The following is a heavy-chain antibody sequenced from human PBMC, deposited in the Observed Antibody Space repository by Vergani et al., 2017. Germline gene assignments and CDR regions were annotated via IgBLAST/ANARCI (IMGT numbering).Heavy chain of an antibody. J-gene: IGHJ5*02. CDR3: ARYLLLLFYRFDP. V-gene: IGHV3-33*01. CDR1: GCTFNQYG. Sequence: QVQLVESGGGVVQPGRSLRLSCAASGCTFNQYGMHWVRQAPGKGLEWVAVTWYDGNNKQYADSVKGRFTISRDNSQSTMYLQMNSLRDEDTGVYYCARYLLLLFYRFDPWGQGTLVTVSS. CDR2: TWYDGNNK. D-gene: IGHD2-21*01.